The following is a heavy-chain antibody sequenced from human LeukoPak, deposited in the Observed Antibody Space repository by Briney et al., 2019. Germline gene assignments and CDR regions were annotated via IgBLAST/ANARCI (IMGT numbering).Heavy chain of an antibody. CDR2: VNPTSGGT. Sequence: ASVKVSCKTSGYTFTSYYMHWVRQAPGQGLEWMGWVNPTSGGTNYAQKFQGRVTMTRDTSISTAYMELSRLRSDDTAVYYCAVIGGTTDYYIDYWGQGTLVTVSS. V-gene: IGHV1-2*02. J-gene: IGHJ4*02. D-gene: IGHD2/OR15-2a*01. CDR3: AVIGGTTDYYIDY. CDR1: GYTFTSYY.